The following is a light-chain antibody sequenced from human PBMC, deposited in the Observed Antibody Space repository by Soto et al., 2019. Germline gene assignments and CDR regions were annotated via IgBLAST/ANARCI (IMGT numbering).Light chain of an antibody. V-gene: IGKV3-15*01. CDR2: GAS. CDR3: QQYDTWPRT. CDR1: QSVSTN. J-gene: IGKJ1*01. Sequence: DIVINQSPASLSVPPGERATLSCRASQSVSTNFAWYLQKPGQAPRLLIYGASTRATAVPARFTASGSGTEFTLSISSLQSDDFGVYYCQQYDTWPRTFGQGTKVDIK.